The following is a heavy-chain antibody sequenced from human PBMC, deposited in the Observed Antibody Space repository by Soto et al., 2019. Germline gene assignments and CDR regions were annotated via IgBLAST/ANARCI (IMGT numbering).Heavy chain of an antibody. J-gene: IGHJ6*02. CDR2: IDPGDSDT. V-gene: IGHV5-51*01. Sequence: PGESLKISCKGSGYSFTSYWIGWVRQLPGKGLEWMGIIDPGDSDTRYSPSFQGQVTISADKSISTAYLQWSSLKASDTAMYYCARGPNYVWGSYRYYGMDVWGQGTTVTVSS. CDR3: ARGPNYVWGSYRYYGMDV. D-gene: IGHD3-16*02. CDR1: GYSFTSYW.